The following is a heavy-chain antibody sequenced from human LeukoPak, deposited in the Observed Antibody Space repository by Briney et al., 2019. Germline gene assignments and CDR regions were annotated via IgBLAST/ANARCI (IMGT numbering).Heavy chain of an antibody. CDR3: ARRGVDSGGYHHIDY. CDR1: GGSISSGGYY. D-gene: IGHD3-22*01. CDR2: IYYSAST. Sequence: SETLSLTCTVSGGSISSGGYYWSWIRQPPGKGLEWIGSIYYSASTYYNPSLKSRVTISVDTPKNQFSLKLSSVTAADTAVYYCARRGVDSGGYHHIDYWGQGTQVTVSS. J-gene: IGHJ4*02. V-gene: IGHV4-39*01.